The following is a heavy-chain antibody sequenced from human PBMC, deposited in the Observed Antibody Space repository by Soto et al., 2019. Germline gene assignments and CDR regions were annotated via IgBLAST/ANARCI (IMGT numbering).Heavy chain of an antibody. J-gene: IGHJ4*02. CDR1: GFTFSSYG. Sequence: QVQLVESGGGVVQPGRSLRLSCAASGFTFSSYGMHWVRQAPGKGLEWVAVIWYDGSNKYYADSVKGRFTISRDNSKNTLYLQMNSRRAEDTAVYYCARGGPLAVAGMGEYFDYWGQGTLVTVSS. V-gene: IGHV3-33*01. D-gene: IGHD6-19*01. CDR3: ARGGPLAVAGMGEYFDY. CDR2: IWYDGSNK.